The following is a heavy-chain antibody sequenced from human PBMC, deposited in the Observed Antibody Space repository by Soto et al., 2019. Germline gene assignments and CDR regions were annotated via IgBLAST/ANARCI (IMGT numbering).Heavy chain of an antibody. J-gene: IGHJ4*02. V-gene: IGHV4-30-4*01. Sequence: SETLSLTCTVSGGSISSGDYYWSWIRQPPGKGLEWIGYIYYSGSTYYNPSLKSRVTISVDTSKNQFSLKLSSVTAADTAVYYCAREDFWSGYFDYWGQGTLGTVSS. CDR3: AREDFWSGYFDY. CDR1: GGSISSGDYY. CDR2: IYYSGST. D-gene: IGHD3-3*01.